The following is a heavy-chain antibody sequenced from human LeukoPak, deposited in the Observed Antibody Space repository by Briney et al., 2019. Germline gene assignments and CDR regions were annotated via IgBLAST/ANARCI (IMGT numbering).Heavy chain of an antibody. CDR3: ARTMGDGYNYGWFDP. CDR1: GFTFSSYS. V-gene: IGHV3-53*01. D-gene: IGHD5-24*01. Sequence: GGSLRLSCAASGFTFSSYSMNWVRQAPGRGLEWVSVIYSGGSTYYADSVKGRFTISRDNSKNTLYLQMNSLRAEDTAVYYCARTMGDGYNYGWFDPWGQGTLVTVSS. CDR2: IYSGGST. J-gene: IGHJ5*02.